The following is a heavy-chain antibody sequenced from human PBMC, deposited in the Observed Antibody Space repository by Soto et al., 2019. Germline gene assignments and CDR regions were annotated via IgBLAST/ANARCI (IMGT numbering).Heavy chain of an antibody. D-gene: IGHD2-15*01. CDR1: GGSISSSSYY. V-gene: IGHV4-39*07. CDR3: ARVGLLLTAGSNWFDP. Sequence: SETLSLTCTVSGGSISSSSYYWGWIRQPPGKGLEWIGSIYYSGSTYYNPSLKSRVTISVDTSKNQFSLKLSSVTAADTAVYYCARVGLLLTAGSNWFDPWGQGTLVTVSS. J-gene: IGHJ5*02. CDR2: IYYSGST.